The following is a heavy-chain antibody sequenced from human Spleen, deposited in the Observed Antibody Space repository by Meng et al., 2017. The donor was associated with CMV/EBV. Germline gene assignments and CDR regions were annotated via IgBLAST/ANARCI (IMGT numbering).Heavy chain of an antibody. CDR2: IYDTGSA. V-gene: IGHV4-31*03. CDR1: GDSINRSGHY. Sequence: SETLSLTCTVSGDSINRSGHYWGWIRQHPGRGLEWLGYIYDTGSAYYSPSLKSRVTLSVDTSNNQFSLKLNSVTAADTAVYYCARVGTIPYYFDYWGQGTMVTVSS. D-gene: IGHD4/OR15-4a*01. CDR3: ARVGTIPYYFDY. J-gene: IGHJ4*02.